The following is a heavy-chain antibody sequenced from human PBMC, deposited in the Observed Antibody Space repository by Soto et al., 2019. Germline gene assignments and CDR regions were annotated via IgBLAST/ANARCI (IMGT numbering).Heavy chain of an antibody. CDR2: ISWNSGSI. CDR1: GFTFDDYA. V-gene: IGHV3-9*01. J-gene: IGHJ6*02. D-gene: IGHD6-13*01. Sequence: EVQLVESGGGLVQPGRSLRLSCAASGFTFDDYAMHWVRQAPGKGLGWVSGISWNSGSIGYADSVKGRFTISRDNAKNSLYLQMNSLRAEDTALYYCAKDHEQQLAYGMDVWGQGTTVTVSS. CDR3: AKDHEQQLAYGMDV.